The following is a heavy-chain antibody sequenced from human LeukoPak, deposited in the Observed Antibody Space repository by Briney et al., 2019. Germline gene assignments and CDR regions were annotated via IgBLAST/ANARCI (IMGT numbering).Heavy chain of an antibody. D-gene: IGHD5-12*01. CDR1: GFTFSSYA. J-gene: IGHJ4*02. Sequence: GSLRLSCAASGFTFSSYAMSWVRQAPGKGLEWISAISGSGGSTYYADSVKGRFTISRDNSKNTLYLQMNSLRAEDTAVYYCAKDLRRSGGGYDYGGQGTLVTVSS. V-gene: IGHV3-23*01. CDR3: AKDLRRSGGGYDY. CDR2: ISGSGGST.